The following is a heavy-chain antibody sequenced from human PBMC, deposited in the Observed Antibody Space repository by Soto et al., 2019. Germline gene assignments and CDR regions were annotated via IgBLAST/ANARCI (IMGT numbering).Heavy chain of an antibody. CDR3: ARDADYGGSRGGMDV. Sequence: QVRLEESGPGLVKPSETLSLICSVSGGSVNNATYFWNWIRHHPENGLEWIGSIYYSGSTRYNPSFKTRATMSIDTSKNQFSLRLNSVTVADTAGYFCARDADYGGSRGGMDVWGRGTTVTVSS. J-gene: IGHJ6*02. CDR1: GGSVNNATYF. D-gene: IGHD4-17*01. CDR2: IYYSGST. V-gene: IGHV4-31*03.